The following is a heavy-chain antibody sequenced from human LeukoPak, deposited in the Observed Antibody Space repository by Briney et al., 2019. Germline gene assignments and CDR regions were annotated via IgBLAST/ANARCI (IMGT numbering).Heavy chain of an antibody. J-gene: IGHJ4*02. CDR1: GGSISSSSYY. Sequence: SETLSLTCTVSGGSISSSSYYWGWTRQPPGKGLEWIGEINHSGSTNYNPSLKSRVTISVDTSKNQFSLKLSSVTAADTAVYYCASGRGGSYNPGPPFDYWGQGTLVTVSS. V-gene: IGHV4-39*07. CDR3: ASGRGGSYNPGPPFDY. CDR2: INHSGST. D-gene: IGHD3-16*01.